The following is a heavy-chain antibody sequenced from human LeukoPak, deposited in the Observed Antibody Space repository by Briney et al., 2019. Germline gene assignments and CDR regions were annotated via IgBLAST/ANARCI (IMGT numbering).Heavy chain of an antibody. CDR3: ARGGVTGTTNWFYP. J-gene: IGHJ5*02. CDR2: IKTSGTT. CDR1: GGSITSGTYY. D-gene: IGHD1-7*01. Sequence: KPSQTLSFTCTVSGGSITSGTYYWTWIRQPAGKALEWVGYIKTSGTTDYNPSLKSRVAISVDTSKNQFSMKMSSVTAADTAVYYCARGGVTGTTNWFYPWGQGILVTVSS. V-gene: IGHV4-61*09.